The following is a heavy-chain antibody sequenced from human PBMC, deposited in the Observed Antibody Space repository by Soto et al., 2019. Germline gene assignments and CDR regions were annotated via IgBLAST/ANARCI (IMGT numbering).Heavy chain of an antibody. J-gene: IGHJ4*02. V-gene: IGHV2-5*02. D-gene: IGHD2-21*02. Sequence: QITLKESGPTLVKPTQTLTLTCTFSGFSLSTTAEGVGWIRQPPGTALEWLALIYWDDDERYSPSLKSRLTITKDTFKNQVGLTMINLDPVDTATSYCAHGSYSRADCYPNSYRDCWGQGILVTVPS. CDR1: GFSLSTTAEG. CDR3: AHGSYSRADCYPNSYRDC. CDR2: IYWDDDE.